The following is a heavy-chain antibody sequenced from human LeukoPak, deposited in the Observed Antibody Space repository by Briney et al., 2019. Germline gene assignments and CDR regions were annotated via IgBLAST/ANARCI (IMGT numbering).Heavy chain of an antibody. V-gene: IGHV3-53*01. Sequence: GGSLRLSCAASGFIVSTNYMTWVRQAPGKGLEWVSVIHNGGSTYYADSVKGRFTLSIDNSKNMLYLQMNSLRVEGTAVYYCASLARDYWGPGTLVTVSS. D-gene: IGHD3-3*02. J-gene: IGHJ4*02. CDR2: IHNGGST. CDR3: ASLARDY. CDR1: GFIVSTNY.